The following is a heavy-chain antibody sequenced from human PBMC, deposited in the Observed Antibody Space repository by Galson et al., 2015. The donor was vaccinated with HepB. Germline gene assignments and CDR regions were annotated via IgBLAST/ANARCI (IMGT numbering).Heavy chain of an antibody. V-gene: IGHV2-5*02. CDR3: AHVMVRGDSYYFDY. Sequence: PALVKPTQTLTLTCTFSGFSLSTSGVGVGWIRQPPGKALEWLALIYWDDDKRYSPSLKSRLTITKDTSKNQVVLTMTNMDPVDTATYYCAHVMVRGDSYYFDYWGQGTLVTVSS. CDR2: IYWDDDK. J-gene: IGHJ4*02. D-gene: IGHD3-10*01. CDR1: GFSLSTSGVG.